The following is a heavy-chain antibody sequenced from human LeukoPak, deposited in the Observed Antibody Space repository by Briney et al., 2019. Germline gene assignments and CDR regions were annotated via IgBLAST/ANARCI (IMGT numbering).Heavy chain of an antibody. CDR1: GFTFSDYA. CDR3: AKPNYYDRGGYLFDY. CDR2: ITGSSDAT. J-gene: IGHJ4*02. D-gene: IGHD3-22*01. V-gene: IGHV3-23*01. Sequence: GGSLRLSCAASGFTFSDYAMSWVRQAPGKGLEWVSGITGSSDATYYADSVKGRFIISRDNSKNTLSLQMNSLRVEDTALYYCAKPNYYDRGGYLFDYWGQGTLVTVSS.